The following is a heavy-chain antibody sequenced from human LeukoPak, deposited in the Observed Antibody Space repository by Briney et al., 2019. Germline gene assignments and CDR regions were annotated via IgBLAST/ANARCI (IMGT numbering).Heavy chain of an antibody. J-gene: IGHJ4*02. Sequence: PSETLSLTCTVSGGSISSYYWSWIRQPPGKGLEWTGYIYYSGSTNYNPSLKSRVTISVDTSKNQFSLKLSSVTAADTAVYYCARDSCSSTSCYDYWGQGTLVTVSS. CDR2: IYYSGST. V-gene: IGHV4-59*01. CDR1: GGSISSYY. CDR3: ARDSCSSTSCYDY. D-gene: IGHD2-2*01.